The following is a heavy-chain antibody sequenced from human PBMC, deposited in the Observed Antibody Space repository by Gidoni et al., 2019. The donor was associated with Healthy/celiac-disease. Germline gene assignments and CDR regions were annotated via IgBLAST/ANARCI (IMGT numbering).Heavy chain of an antibody. Sequence: QLQLQESGSGLVQHSQTLSPTRAVPGGSISSGGSSWSWIRQPPGKGLEWIWYIYHSGSTYYNPSLKSRVTISVDRSKNQFSLKLSSVTAADTAVYYCARGPGPAASPFDYWGQGTLVTVSS. V-gene: IGHV4-30-2*01. CDR3: ARGPGPAASPFDY. CDR1: GGSISSGGSS. CDR2: IYHSGST. J-gene: IGHJ4*02. D-gene: IGHD2-2*01.